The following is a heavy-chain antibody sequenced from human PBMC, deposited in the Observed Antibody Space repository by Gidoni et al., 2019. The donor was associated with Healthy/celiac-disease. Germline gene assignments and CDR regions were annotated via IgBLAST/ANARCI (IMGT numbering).Heavy chain of an antibody. Sequence: QVQLQESGPGLVQPSETLSLTCPVSGGSISSSYWSWIRQPPGKGLEWIGYIYYSGSTNYNPSLKSRVTISVDTSKNQFSLKLSSVTAADTAVYYCAKGGDYYGSGSSSPNWFDPWGQGTLVTVSS. V-gene: IGHV4-59*08. CDR1: GGSISSSY. D-gene: IGHD3-10*01. CDR3: AKGGDYYGSGSSSPNWFDP. J-gene: IGHJ5*02. CDR2: IYYSGST.